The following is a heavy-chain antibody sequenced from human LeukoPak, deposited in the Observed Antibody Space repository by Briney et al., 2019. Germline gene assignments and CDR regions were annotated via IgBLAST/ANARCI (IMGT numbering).Heavy chain of an antibody. CDR1: GGSVSSGSYY. Sequence: SETLSLTCTVSGGSVSSGSYYWSWIRQPPGKGLEWIGYIYYSGSTNYNPSLKSRVTISVDTSKNQFSLKLSSVTAADTAVYYCARDGLGFDYWGQGTLVTVSS. D-gene: IGHD6-19*01. CDR2: IYYSGST. J-gene: IGHJ4*02. CDR3: ARDGLGFDY. V-gene: IGHV4-61*01.